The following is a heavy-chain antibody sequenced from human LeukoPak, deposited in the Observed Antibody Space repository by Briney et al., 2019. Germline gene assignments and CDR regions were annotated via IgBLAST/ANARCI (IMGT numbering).Heavy chain of an antibody. CDR1: GFTLSNNY. J-gene: IGHJ4*02. V-gene: IGHV3-66*01. CDR3: ANGYSSGWYGVY. D-gene: IGHD6-19*01. CDR2: IYSGGGT. Sequence: GGSLRLSCTASGFTLSNNYMSWVRQAPGKGLEWVSIIYSGGGTYYADSVKGRFTISRDNSKNTLYLQMNSLRVEDTAVYYCANGYSSGWYGVYWGQGTLVTVSS.